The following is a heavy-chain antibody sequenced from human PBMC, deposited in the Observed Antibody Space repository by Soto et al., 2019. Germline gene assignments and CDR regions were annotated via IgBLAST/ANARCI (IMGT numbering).Heavy chain of an antibody. Sequence: QVQLVQSGAEVKKPGSSVKVSCQVSGGTFSTYGLGWVRQAPGQGLEWMGAIIPFVGTAKYAQKFRDRVTITADRSTTTTYMEVKSLTLEDTAVYYCVRRTEGKEGYSYWGQGTLGSVS. CDR2: IIPFVGTA. D-gene: IGHD1-26*01. J-gene: IGHJ4*02. CDR1: GGTFSTYG. V-gene: IGHV1-69*06. CDR3: VRRTEGKEGYSY.